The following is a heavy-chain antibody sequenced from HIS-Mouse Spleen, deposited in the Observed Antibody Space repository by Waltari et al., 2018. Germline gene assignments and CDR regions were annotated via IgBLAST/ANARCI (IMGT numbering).Heavy chain of an antibody. CDR3: ATPPFPSGSYYNENSDY. Sequence: QVQLVESGGGVVQPGRSLRLSCAASGFTFSSYGMHWVHPAPGKGLEWVAVIWYDGSNKYYADSVKGRFTISRDNSKNTLYLQMNSLRAEDTAVYYCATPPFPSGSYYNENSDYWGQGTLVTVSS. J-gene: IGHJ4*02. D-gene: IGHD3-10*01. V-gene: IGHV3-33*01. CDR2: IWYDGSNK. CDR1: GFTFSSYG.